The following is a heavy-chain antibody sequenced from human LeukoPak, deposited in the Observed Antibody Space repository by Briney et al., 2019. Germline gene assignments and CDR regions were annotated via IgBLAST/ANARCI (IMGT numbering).Heavy chain of an antibody. CDR2: IKQEGSEK. Sequence: PGGSLRLSCAASGFTFSSYLMSWVPQAPGKGLECVANIKQEGSEKYYVDSVKGRFTISRDNAKNSLYLQMNSLRAEDTAVYYCAREHYDFWSGSPYYFDYWGQGTLVTVSS. D-gene: IGHD3-3*01. CDR3: AREHYDFWSGSPYYFDY. CDR1: GFTFSSYL. J-gene: IGHJ4*02. V-gene: IGHV3-7*01.